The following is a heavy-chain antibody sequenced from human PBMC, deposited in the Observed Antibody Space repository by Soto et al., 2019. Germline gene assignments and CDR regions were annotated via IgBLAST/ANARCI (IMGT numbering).Heavy chain of an antibody. D-gene: IGHD3-9*01. CDR2: IYYSGST. CDR3: ARDALYYDILTGYRYNWFDP. J-gene: IGHJ5*02. CDR1: GGSINSGNYY. V-gene: IGHV4-61*01. Sequence: PSETLSLTCTVSGGSINSGNYYWSWIRQPPGKRLEWIGYIYYSGSTYYNPSLKSRVTISVDTSKNQFSLKLNSVTAADTAVYYCARDALYYDILTGYRYNWFDPWGQGTLVTVSS.